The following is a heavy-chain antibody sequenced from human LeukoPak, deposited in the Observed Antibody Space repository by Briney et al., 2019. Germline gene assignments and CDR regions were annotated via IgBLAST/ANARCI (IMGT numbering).Heavy chain of an antibody. D-gene: IGHD5-12*01. CDR3: ARDLDSGYDY. Sequence: WASVKVSCKASGGTFSSYAISWVRQAPGQGLEWMGGIIPIFGTANYAQKFQGRVTITADKSTSTAYMELSSLRSEDTAVYYCARDLDSGYDYWGQGTLVTVSS. V-gene: IGHV1-69*06. CDR2: IIPIFGTA. J-gene: IGHJ4*02. CDR1: GGTFSSYA.